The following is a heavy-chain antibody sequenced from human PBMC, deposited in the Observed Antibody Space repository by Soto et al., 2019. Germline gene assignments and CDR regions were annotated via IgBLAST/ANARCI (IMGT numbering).Heavy chain of an antibody. J-gene: IGHJ6*02. Sequence: QVQLAESGGGVVQPGRSLRLSCGASGFTFSDYGMYWVRQPPGKGLEWLAVISYGGARKYYADSVKGRFTISRDNSKNTLYLQINTLRAEDTAVYYCAKDIPPEIDDFWHGMDVWGQGTTVTVSS. V-gene: IGHV3-30*18. D-gene: IGHD3-3*01. CDR2: ISYGGARK. CDR3: AKDIPPEIDDFWHGMDV. CDR1: GFTFSDYG.